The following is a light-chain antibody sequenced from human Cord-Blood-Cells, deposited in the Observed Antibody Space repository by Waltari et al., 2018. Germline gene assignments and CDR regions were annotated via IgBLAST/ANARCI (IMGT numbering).Light chain of an antibody. J-gene: IGKJ1*01. V-gene: IGKV1-5*01. CDR1: QSISSW. CDR3: QQYNSYSPWT. Sequence: DIQITQSPSTLSASVGDRVTIPCRASQSISSWLAWYQQKPGKAPKLLIYDASSLESGVPSRFSGSGSGTEFTLTISSLQPDDFATYYCQQYNSYSPWTFGQGTKVEIK. CDR2: DAS.